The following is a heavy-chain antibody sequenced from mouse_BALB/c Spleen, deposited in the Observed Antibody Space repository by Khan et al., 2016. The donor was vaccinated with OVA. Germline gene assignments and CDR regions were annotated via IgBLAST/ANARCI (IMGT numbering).Heavy chain of an antibody. Sequence: EVKLEVSGPGLVKPSQSLSLTCTVTGYSITSGYGWNWLRQFPGNKLEWMGYISYSGSTNSNPSLKSRISITRDTSKNQFFLQLNSVTTEDTAKYYCARTARIKYWGQGTTLTVSS. V-gene: IGHV3-2*02. CDR3: ARTARIKY. CDR2: ISYSGST. J-gene: IGHJ2*01. CDR1: GYSITSGYG. D-gene: IGHD1-2*01.